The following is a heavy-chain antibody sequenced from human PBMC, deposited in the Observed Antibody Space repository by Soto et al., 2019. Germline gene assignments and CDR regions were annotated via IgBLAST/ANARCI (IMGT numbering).Heavy chain of an antibody. V-gene: IGHV3-66*01. CDR2: IYSGGST. D-gene: IGHD5-18*01. CDR1: GFTVSSNY. J-gene: IGHJ6*02. Sequence: EVQLVESGGGLVQPGGSLRLSCAASGFTVSSNYMSWVRQAPGKGLEWVSVIYSGGSTYYADSVKGRFTISRDNSKNTLYLQMNRLRAEDTAVYYCARGDVDTAMAHYYYYGMDVWGQGTTVTVSS. CDR3: ARGDVDTAMAHYYYYGMDV.